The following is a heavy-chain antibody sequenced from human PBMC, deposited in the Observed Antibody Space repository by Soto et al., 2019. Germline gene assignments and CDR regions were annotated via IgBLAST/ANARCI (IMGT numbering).Heavy chain of an antibody. J-gene: IGHJ4*02. V-gene: IGHV3-74*03. CDR2: INTDGSVA. Sequence: EVQLVESGGGLVQPGESLRLSCAASGLTFRRYWMHWVRQAPGKGLVWVSRINTDGSVAMYVDSVKGRFTISRDNAKNTRYLHMNSLRAEDTAVYYCVRDMQLWRLDSWGPGTLVTVSS. CDR1: GLTFRRYW. D-gene: IGHD2-21*01. CDR3: VRDMQLWRLDS.